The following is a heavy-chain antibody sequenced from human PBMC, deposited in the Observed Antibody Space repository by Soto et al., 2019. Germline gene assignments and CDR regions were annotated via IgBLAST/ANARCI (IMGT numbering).Heavy chain of an antibody. Sequence: ETLSLTCAVYGGSFRGYYWSWIRQPSGKGLEWIGEINHSGSTNYNPSLKSRVTISVDTSKNQFSLKLSSVTAADTAVYYCARGPPSVWGSYRYYNYYYGMDVWGQGTTVTVSS. V-gene: IGHV4-34*01. CDR2: INHSGST. CDR3: ARGPPSVWGSYRYYNYYYGMDV. CDR1: GGSFRGYY. D-gene: IGHD3-16*02. J-gene: IGHJ6*02.